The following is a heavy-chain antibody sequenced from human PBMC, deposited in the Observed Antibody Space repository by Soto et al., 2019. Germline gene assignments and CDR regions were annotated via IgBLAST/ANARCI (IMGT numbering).Heavy chain of an antibody. CDR3: ARDKFLGFSDAFDI. D-gene: IGHD3-16*01. Sequence: LRLSCAASGFTVSSNYMSWVRQAPGKGLEWVSVIYSGGSTYYADSVKGRFTISRDNSKNTLYLQMNSLRAEDTAVYYCARDKFLGFSDAFDIWGQGTMVTVSS. CDR2: IYSGGST. V-gene: IGHV3-53*01. J-gene: IGHJ3*02. CDR1: GFTVSSNY.